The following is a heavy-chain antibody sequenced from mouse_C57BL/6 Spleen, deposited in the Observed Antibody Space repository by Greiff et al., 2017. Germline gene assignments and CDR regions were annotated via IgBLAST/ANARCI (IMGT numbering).Heavy chain of an antibody. CDR2: IDPATGGT. J-gene: IGHJ3*01. CDR3: TVSEYYGSSYGSY. V-gene: IGHV1-15*01. Sequence: VQLKESGAELVRPGASVTLSCKASGYTFTDYEMHWVKQTPVHGLEWIGAIDPATGGTAYTQQFKGNAILTADKYSSTAYMELRSLTSEDSAVYYSTVSEYYGSSYGSYWGQGTLVTVSA. CDR1: GYTFTDYE. D-gene: IGHD1-1*01.